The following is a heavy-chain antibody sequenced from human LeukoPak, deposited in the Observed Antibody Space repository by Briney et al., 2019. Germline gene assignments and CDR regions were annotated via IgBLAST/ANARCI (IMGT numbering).Heavy chain of an antibody. CDR2: IYYSGST. D-gene: IGHD6-19*01. V-gene: IGHV4-59*01. CDR3: ARGIAVAGGGWFDP. J-gene: IGHJ5*02. CDR1: GGSISSYY. Sequence: SETLSLTCTVSGGSISSYYWSWIRQPPGKGLEWIGYIYYSGSTNYNPSLKSRVTISVDTSKNQFSLKLSSVTAADTAVYYCARGIAVAGGGWFDPWGQGTLVTVSS.